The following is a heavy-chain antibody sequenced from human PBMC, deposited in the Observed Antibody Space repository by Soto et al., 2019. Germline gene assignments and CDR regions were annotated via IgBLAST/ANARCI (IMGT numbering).Heavy chain of an antibody. D-gene: IGHD1-26*01. V-gene: IGHV4-30-2*01. CDR2: IYHSGST. J-gene: IGHJ4*02. Sequence: SETLSLTCAVSGGSISSGGYSWSWIRQPPGKGLEWIGYIYHSGSTYYNPSLKSRVTISVDRSKNQFSLRLSSVTAADTAVYYCARGGTHEALSYWGQGTLVTVSS. CDR1: GGSISSGGYS. CDR3: ARGGTHEALSY.